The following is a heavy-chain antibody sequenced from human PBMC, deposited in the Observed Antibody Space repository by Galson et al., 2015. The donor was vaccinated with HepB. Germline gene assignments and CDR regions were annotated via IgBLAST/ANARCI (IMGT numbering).Heavy chain of an antibody. CDR3: AKGDDYSFNDY. D-gene: IGHD3-16*01. J-gene: IGHJ4*02. CDR1: GFTFSTYG. Sequence: SLRLSCAASGFTFSTYGLHWVRQAPGKGLEWVAVIRYDGSKKYYADSVKGRFTISRDNSKNTLYLQMSSLRAEDTAVYYCAKGDDYSFNDYWGQGTLVTVS. V-gene: IGHV3-33*06. CDR2: IRYDGSKK.